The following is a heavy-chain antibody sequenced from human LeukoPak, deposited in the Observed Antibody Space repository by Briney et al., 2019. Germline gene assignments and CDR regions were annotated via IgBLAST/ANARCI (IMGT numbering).Heavy chain of an antibody. CDR1: GFTFNTYD. D-gene: IGHD4-17*01. J-gene: IGHJ3*02. CDR2: INISGGWT. CDR3: GKDYGDYPHDGFDI. V-gene: IGHV3-23*01. Sequence: PGGSLRLSCAASGFTFNTYDMSWVRQAPGKGLEWVSTINISGGWTNHADSVKGRFTISRDNSKNTLYLQMSSLRAEDTAIYYCGKDYGDYPHDGFDIWGQGTMVTVSS.